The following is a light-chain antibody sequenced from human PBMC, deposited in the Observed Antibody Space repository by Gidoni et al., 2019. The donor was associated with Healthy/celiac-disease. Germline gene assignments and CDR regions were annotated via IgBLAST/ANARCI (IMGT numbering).Light chain of an antibody. V-gene: IGKV3-15*01. Sequence: IWMTQSPATLSVSPGERATLSCRASQSVSSNLAWYQQKPGQAPSLLIYGASTRATGIPARFSGSGSGTEFTLTISSLQSEDFAVYYCQQYNNWPRTFGQGTRLEIK. CDR1: QSVSSN. J-gene: IGKJ5*01. CDR2: GAS. CDR3: QQYNNWPRT.